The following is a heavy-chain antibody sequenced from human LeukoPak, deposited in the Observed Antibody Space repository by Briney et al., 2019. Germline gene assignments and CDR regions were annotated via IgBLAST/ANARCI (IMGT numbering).Heavy chain of an antibody. CDR2: INHSGST. J-gene: IGHJ6*03. CDR1: GGSFSGYY. D-gene: IGHD6-6*01. Sequence: KTSEDLSLNCAVYGGSFSGYYWSWLRQPPGKGLEWMGEINHSGSTNYNPSIKSRVTISVDTSKNQFSLKLSSVTAADTAVYYCARFRIAARLRYYYYMDVWGKGTTVTVSS. CDR3: ARFRIAARLRYYYYMDV. V-gene: IGHV4-34*01.